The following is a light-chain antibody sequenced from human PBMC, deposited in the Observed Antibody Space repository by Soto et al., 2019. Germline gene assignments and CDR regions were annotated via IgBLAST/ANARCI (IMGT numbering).Light chain of an antibody. CDR3: ATWDDRLTAWV. CDR1: NSNIGSNA. Sequence: QSVLTQSPSVSGAPRQSVNISCSGNNSNIGSNAVHWYQQLTGKAPKLLMYYNDMLPSGVSDRFSGSKSGTSASLAISGLQSEDEGDYYCATWDDRLTAWVFGGGTKVTVL. CDR2: YND. J-gene: IGLJ3*02. V-gene: IGLV1-36*01.